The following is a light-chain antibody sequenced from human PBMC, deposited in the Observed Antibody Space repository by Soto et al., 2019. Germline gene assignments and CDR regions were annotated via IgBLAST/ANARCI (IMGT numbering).Light chain of an antibody. CDR2: DAS. V-gene: IGKV3-20*01. J-gene: IGKJ1*01. CDR3: QQYGSSPTT. CDR1: QSVSSY. Sequence: EIMLTQSPATLSLSPGERATLSCRASQSVSSYLAWYQQKPGQAPRLLIYDASNRATGIPARFSGSGSGTDFTLTISRLEPEDFAVYYCQQYGSSPTTFGQGTKVDI.